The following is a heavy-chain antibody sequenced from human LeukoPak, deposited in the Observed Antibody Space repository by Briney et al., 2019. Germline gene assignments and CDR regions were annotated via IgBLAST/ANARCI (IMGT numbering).Heavy chain of an antibody. CDR1: GYTFTSYW. CDR3: ARHPHTIVGTTPYFDY. J-gene: IGHJ4*02. Sequence: GESLQISCQGFGYTFTSYWIGWVRQMPGKGLEWMGIIYPGDSDTRYSPSFQGQVIISADKSISTAYLQWSSLKASDTAMYYCARHPHTIVGTTPYFDYWGQGTLVTVSS. D-gene: IGHD1-26*01. V-gene: IGHV5-51*01. CDR2: IYPGDSDT.